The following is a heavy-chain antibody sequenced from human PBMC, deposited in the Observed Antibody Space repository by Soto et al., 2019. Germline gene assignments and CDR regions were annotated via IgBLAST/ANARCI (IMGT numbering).Heavy chain of an antibody. V-gene: IGHV1-69*01. CDR1: GVTFRSYA. Sequence: QVQLVQSGAEVKKPGSSVKVSCKASGVTFRSYAISWVRQAPGQGLEWMGGIIPISATTNYAQKFQGRVTITADASTSTAYMELNNLRSEDTAVYYCARDRAMTMVRGVIGWFGPWGQGTLVTVSS. CDR3: ARDRAMTMVRGVIGWFGP. J-gene: IGHJ5*02. CDR2: IIPISATT. D-gene: IGHD3-10*01.